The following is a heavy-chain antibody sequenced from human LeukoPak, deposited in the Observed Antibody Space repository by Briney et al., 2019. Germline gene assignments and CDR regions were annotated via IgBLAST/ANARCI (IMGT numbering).Heavy chain of an antibody. Sequence: GGSLRLSCAAFGFPFDDYGMSWVRLAPGKGLEWVSGVSWNGAYTEYADSVRGRFTISRDNAKKSLYLQMNSLRVDDTALYYCARRKGPYGSGTYCDSWGQGTLSASPQ. J-gene: IGHJ4*02. CDR3: ARRKGPYGSGTYCDS. V-gene: IGHV3-20*04. D-gene: IGHD3-10*01. CDR2: VSWNGAYT. CDR1: GFPFDDYG.